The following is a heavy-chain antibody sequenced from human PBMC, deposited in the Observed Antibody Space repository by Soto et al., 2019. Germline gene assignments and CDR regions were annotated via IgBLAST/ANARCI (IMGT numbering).Heavy chain of an antibody. V-gene: IGHV2-5*01. J-gene: IGHJ4*02. D-gene: IGHD6-13*01. CDR2: IYWNDDK. CDR3: ARPPRGIAAFYFDY. Sequence: QITLKESAPTLVKPTQTLTLTCTFSGFSLSTSGVGVGWIRQPPGKAREWLALIYWNDDKRYSPSLKSRLTITKDTSKNQVVLTVTNMDPVDTATYYCARPPRGIAAFYFDYWGQGTLVTVSS. CDR1: GFSLSTSGVG.